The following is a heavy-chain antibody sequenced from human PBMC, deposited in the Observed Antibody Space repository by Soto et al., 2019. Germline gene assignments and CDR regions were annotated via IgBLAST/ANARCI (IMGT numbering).Heavy chain of an antibody. CDR1: GFTMSTYS. D-gene: IGHD1-26*01. CDR3: SRWAGSGDL. Sequence: EMQLLESGGGLVQPGGSLRLSCAASGFTMSTYSVTWVRQAPGKGLEWVSGISVTPGITFYADSVKGRFTISRDSSNNAVYLQMNSLRAGDTAMYFCSRWAGSGDLWGQGPLVPVSS. J-gene: IGHJ4*02. CDR2: ISVTPGIT. V-gene: IGHV3-23*01.